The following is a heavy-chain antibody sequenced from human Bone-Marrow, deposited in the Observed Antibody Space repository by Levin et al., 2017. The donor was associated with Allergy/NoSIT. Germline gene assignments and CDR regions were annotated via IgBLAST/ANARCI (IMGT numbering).Heavy chain of an antibody. V-gene: IGHV3-7*01. CDR3: AREFGITIFGVVIYYYYYGMDV. CDR1: GFTFSSYW. Sequence: GGSLRLSCAASGFTFSSYWMSWVRQAPGKGLEWVANIKQDGSEKYYVDSVKGRFTISRDNAKNSLYLQMNSLRAEDTAVYYCAREFGITIFGVVIYYYYYGMDVWGQGTTVTVSS. D-gene: IGHD3-3*01. CDR2: IKQDGSEK. J-gene: IGHJ6*02.